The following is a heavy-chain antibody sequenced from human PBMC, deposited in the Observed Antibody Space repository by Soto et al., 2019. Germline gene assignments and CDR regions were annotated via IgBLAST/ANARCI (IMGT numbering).Heavy chain of an antibody. CDR2: ISGSSSYI. D-gene: IGHD3-22*01. V-gene: IGHV3-21*01. CDR1: GFTFSSYT. CDR3: ARADSSGYYPGFFDY. J-gene: IGHJ4*02. Sequence: EVQLVESGGGLVKPGGSLRLSCAASGFTFSSYTMNWVRQAPGKGLEWVSFISGSSSYIYYADSVKGRFTISRDDAEKSLYLQMNSLRAEDTAVYYCARADSSGYYPGFFDYWGQGTLVTVSS.